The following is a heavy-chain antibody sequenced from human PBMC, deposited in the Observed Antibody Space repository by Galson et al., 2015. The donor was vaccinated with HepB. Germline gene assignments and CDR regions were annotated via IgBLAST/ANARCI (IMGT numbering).Heavy chain of an antibody. V-gene: IGHV2-70*04. CDR2: IDWDDEK. Sequence: PALVKPTQTLTLTCTFSGFSLTTSGVRVGWIRQPPGKALEWVARIDWDDEKFYTPSLKTRLTISKDTSKNQVVLKMTNMDPVDPATYYCARIRGWGDAFDMWGQGTRVTVSS. CDR3: ARIRGWGDAFDM. CDR1: GFSLTTSGVR. D-gene: IGHD6-19*01. J-gene: IGHJ3*02.